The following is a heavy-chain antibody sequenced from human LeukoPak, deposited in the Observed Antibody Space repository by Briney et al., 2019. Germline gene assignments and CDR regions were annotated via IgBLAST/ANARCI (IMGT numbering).Heavy chain of an antibody. CDR3: ARKDDCGGVNCAFDI. Sequence: PSETLSLTCTVSGGSISSYYWSWIRQPPGKGLEWIGYIYYSGCTNYNPSLKSRVTISVDTSKNQFSLKLSSVTAADTAVYYCARKDDCGGVNCAFDIWGQGTMVTVSS. D-gene: IGHD2-21*01. J-gene: IGHJ3*02. V-gene: IGHV4-59*01. CDR2: IYYSGCT. CDR1: GGSISSYY.